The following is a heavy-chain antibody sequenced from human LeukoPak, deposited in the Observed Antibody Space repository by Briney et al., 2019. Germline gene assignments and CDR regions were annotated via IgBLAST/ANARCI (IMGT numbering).Heavy chain of an antibody. V-gene: IGHV3-23*01. CDR3: ARESGIAAALDL. Sequence: PGGSLRLSCAASGFTFSSYAMSWVRQAPGKGLEWDSTISGSGGSTYYADSVKGRFTISRDNSKNTLYLQMNSLRAEDTAVYYCARESGIAAALDLWGQGTLVTVSS. CDR2: ISGSGGST. CDR1: GFTFSSYA. D-gene: IGHD6-13*01. J-gene: IGHJ5*02.